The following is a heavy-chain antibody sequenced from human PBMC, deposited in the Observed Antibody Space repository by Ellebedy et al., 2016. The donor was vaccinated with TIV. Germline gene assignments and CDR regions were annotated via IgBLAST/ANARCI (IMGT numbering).Heavy chain of an antibody. CDR1: GGTFSSYA. J-gene: IGHJ4*02. CDR2: INPSGGST. D-gene: IGHD6-19*01. V-gene: IGHV1-46*01. Sequence: ASVKVSCXASGGTFSSYAISWVRQAPGQGLEWMGIINPSGGSTSYAQKFQGRVTMTRDTSISTAYMELSRLRSDDTAVYYCARDLSGGDGDNPPLYYFDYWGQGTLVTVSS. CDR3: ARDLSGGDGDNPPLYYFDY.